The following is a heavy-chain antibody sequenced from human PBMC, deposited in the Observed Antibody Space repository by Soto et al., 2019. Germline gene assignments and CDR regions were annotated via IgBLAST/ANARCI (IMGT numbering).Heavy chain of an antibody. CDR1: GGSISSYY. V-gene: IGHV4-59*01. CDR2: IYYSGST. D-gene: IGHD5-12*01. CDR3: AGGYSGYDSWYYYYYMDV. J-gene: IGHJ6*03. Sequence: SETLSLTCTVSGGSISSYYWSWIRQPPGKGLEWIGYIYYSGSTNYNPSLKSRVTISVDTSKNQFSLKLSSVTAADTAVYYCAGGYSGYDSWYYYYYMDVWGKGTTVTVSS.